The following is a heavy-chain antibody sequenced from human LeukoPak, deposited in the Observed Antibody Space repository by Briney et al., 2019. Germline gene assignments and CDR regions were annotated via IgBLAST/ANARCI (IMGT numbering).Heavy chain of an antibody. D-gene: IGHD1-26*01. Sequence: PGGSLRLSCAASEFTFNNYAMNWVRQAPGKGLEWVSTISGSGGSTFYADSVKGRFTISRDNAKNTLYLQMNSLRAEDTAVYYCARGATYAYYQDYWGQGTLVTVSS. V-gene: IGHV3-23*01. J-gene: IGHJ4*02. CDR2: ISGSGGST. CDR1: EFTFNNYA. CDR3: ARGATYAYYQDY.